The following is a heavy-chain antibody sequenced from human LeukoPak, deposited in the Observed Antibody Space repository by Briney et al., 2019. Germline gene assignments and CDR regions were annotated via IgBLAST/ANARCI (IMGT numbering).Heavy chain of an antibody. CDR2: ISDSGIST. CDR1: GFTFTTSA. J-gene: IGHJ4*02. CDR3: AKGILPSFDY. Sequence: PGGSLRLSCAASGFTFTTSAMTWVRQAPGKGLEWVSYISDSGISTYYADSVKGRFTISRDNSKNTLHLQMTSLRAEDTAVYYCAKGILPSFDYWGQGTLVTVSS. V-gene: IGHV3-23*01.